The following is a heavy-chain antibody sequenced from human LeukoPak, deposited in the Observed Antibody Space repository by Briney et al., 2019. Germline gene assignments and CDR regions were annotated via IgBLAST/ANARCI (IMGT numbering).Heavy chain of an antibody. CDR3: ARQYYGNTGYYYFDY. CDR1: GDAITGSSYY. Sequence: SETLSLTCSVSGDAITGSSYYWGRIRQPPGKGLEWIGSMYYSGSTYSNPSLKSRVTMSADTSKNQFSLKLSSVSAADTAVYYCARQYYGNTGYYYFDYWGQGTLVTVSS. J-gene: IGHJ4*02. V-gene: IGHV4-39*01. D-gene: IGHD3-9*01. CDR2: MYYSGST.